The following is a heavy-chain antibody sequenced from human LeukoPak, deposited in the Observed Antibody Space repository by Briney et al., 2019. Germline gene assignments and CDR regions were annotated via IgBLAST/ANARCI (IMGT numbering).Heavy chain of an antibody. D-gene: IGHD2-2*02. V-gene: IGHV3-23*01. J-gene: IGHJ4*02. CDR2: ISGSGGST. CDR3: AKVTLGYCSITSCYTDY. CDR1: GFTFSSYA. Sequence: PGGSLRLSCAASGFTFSSYAMSWVRQAPGKGLEWVSAISGSGGSTYYADSVKGRFTISRDNSKSTLFLQMNSLGAEDAAVYYCAKVTLGYCSITSCYTDYWGQGTLVTVSS.